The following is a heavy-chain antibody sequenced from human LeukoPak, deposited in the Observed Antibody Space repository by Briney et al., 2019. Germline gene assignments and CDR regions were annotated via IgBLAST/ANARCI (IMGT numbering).Heavy chain of an antibody. CDR1: GYTFTGYY. V-gene: IGHV1-2*02. J-gene: IGHJ6*03. Sequence: ASVKVSCKASGYTFTGYYMHWVRQAPGQGLEWMGWINPNSGGTNYAQKFQGRVTMTRDTSISTAYMELSRLRSDDAAVYYCARGGYYYGSGSYYNRYYYYYYMDVWGKGTTVTVSS. CDR3: ARGGYYYGSGSYYNRYYYYYYMDV. D-gene: IGHD3-10*01. CDR2: INPNSGGT.